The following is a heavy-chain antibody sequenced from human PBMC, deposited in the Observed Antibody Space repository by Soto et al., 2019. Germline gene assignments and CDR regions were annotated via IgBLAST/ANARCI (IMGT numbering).Heavy chain of an antibody. J-gene: IGHJ4*02. Sequence: GGSLRLSCAASGFTFSSYGMHWVRQAPGKGLEWVAVISYDGSNKYYADSVKGRFTISRDNSKNTLYLQMNSLRAEDTAVYYCAKVPAPYSSGWPFDYWGQGTLVTVSS. V-gene: IGHV3-30*18. CDR3: AKVPAPYSSGWPFDY. CDR1: GFTFSSYG. CDR2: ISYDGSNK. D-gene: IGHD6-19*01.